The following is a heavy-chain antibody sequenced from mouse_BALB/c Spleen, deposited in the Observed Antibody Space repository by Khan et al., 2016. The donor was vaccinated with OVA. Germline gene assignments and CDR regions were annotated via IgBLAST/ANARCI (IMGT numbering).Heavy chain of an antibody. Sequence: VQLQQSGPEPVRPGASVKISCKGSGYTFADSGMHWVRQSHAKSLEWIGVISTYYGNIKYNQKFEGRATMTVDKSSSTAYMELARLTSEDSAGYVCTRDGSSEFAYWGQGTLVTVSA. J-gene: IGHJ3*01. CDR2: ISTYYGNI. CDR3: TRDGSSEFAY. V-gene: IGHV1S137*01. CDR1: GYTFADSG. D-gene: IGHD2-3*01.